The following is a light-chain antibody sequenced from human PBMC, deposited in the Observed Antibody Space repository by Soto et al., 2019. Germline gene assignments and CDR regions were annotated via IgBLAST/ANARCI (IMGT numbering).Light chain of an antibody. CDR3: YSYTTSRTYV. J-gene: IGLJ1*01. CDR1: SSDVGGYNY. CDR2: DVS. V-gene: IGLV2-14*01. Sequence: QSVLTQPASVSGSPGQSITISCSGTSSDVGGYNYVSWYQQHPGKAPQVMIYDVSNRPSGVSNRFSGSKSGNTASLTISGLQAEDEADYYCYSYTTSRTYVFGTRTKVTVL.